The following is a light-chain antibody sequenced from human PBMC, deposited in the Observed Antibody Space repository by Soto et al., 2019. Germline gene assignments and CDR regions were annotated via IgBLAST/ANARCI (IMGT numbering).Light chain of an antibody. J-gene: IGLJ1*01. CDR3: SSFTSRSTRV. CDR1: SSDVGGYSY. CDR2: EVS. Sequence: QSVLTQPASVSGSPGQSITISCTGTSSDVGGYSYVSWYQQHPGKAPKLMIYEVSNRPSGVSNRFSGSKSGNTASLTISGLQAEDEADYYCSSFTSRSTRVFGTGTKLTVL. V-gene: IGLV2-14*01.